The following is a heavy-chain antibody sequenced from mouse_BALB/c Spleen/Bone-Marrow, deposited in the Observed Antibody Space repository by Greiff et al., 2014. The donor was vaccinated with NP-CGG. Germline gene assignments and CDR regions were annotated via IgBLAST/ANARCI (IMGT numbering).Heavy chain of an antibody. CDR1: GFSLTSYG. Sequence: QVQLQQPGPGLVQPSQSLSITCTVSGFSLTSYGVHWVRQSPGKGLEWLGVIWSGGSTDYNAAFISRLSISKDNPKSQVFFKMNSLQANDTAIYYCAGITTALAYWGQGTLVTVSA. CDR3: AGITTALAY. J-gene: IGHJ3*01. CDR2: IWSGGST. V-gene: IGHV2-2*02. D-gene: IGHD1-2*01.